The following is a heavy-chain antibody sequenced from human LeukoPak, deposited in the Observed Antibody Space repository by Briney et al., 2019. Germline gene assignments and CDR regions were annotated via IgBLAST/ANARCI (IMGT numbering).Heavy chain of an antibody. D-gene: IGHD6-13*01. Sequence: GGSLRLSCAASGFTFRNYSMNWVRQAPGKGLEWVSSISSTSRYIYCADSLKGRFTISRDNAKNSLYLQMNSLRAEDTAVYYCATEQVAAAGTVLDYWGQGTLVTVSS. CDR2: ISSTSRYI. V-gene: IGHV3-21*01. CDR1: GFTFRNYS. CDR3: ATEQVAAAGTVLDY. J-gene: IGHJ4*02.